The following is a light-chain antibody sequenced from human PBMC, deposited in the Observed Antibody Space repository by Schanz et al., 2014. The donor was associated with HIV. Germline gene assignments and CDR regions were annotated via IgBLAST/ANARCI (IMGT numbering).Light chain of an antibody. CDR1: SNDIGSYNL. V-gene: IGLV2-23*02. CDR2: EVS. CDR3: CSYAGSSIVV. Sequence: QSALTQPASVSGSPGQSITISCTGTSNDIGSYNLVSWYQQRPGKVPKLMIFEVSKRPSGVSNRFSGSKSGNTASLTISGLQAEDEADYYCCSYAGSSIVVFGGGTKLTVL. J-gene: IGLJ2*01.